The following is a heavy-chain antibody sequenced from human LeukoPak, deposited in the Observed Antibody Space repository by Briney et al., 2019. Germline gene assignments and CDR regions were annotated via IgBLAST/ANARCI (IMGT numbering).Heavy chain of an antibody. CDR2: ISGSGGST. V-gene: IGHV3-23*01. J-gene: IGHJ4*02. D-gene: IGHD6-19*01. Sequence: LSGGSLRLSCAASGFTFSSYAMSWVRQAPGKGLEWVSAISGSGGSTYYADSVKGRFTISRDNSKNTLYLQMNSLRAEDTAVYYCAKEKDRPIAVAGNFDYWGQGTLVTVSS. CDR1: GFTFSSYA. CDR3: AKEKDRPIAVAGNFDY.